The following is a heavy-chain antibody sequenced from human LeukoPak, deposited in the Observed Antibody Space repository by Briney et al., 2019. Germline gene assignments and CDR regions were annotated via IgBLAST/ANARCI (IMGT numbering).Heavy chain of an antibody. CDR3: ARRRTAVGASLVE. CDR1: GGSISSYD. Sequence: PSETLSLTCAAAGGSISSYDLSWIRQPPGKGLEWIGYIYYSGSTNYNPSLKSRVTISVDRSKNQFSLRLSSVTAADTAVYYCARRRTAVGASLVEWGQGTLVTVSS. D-gene: IGHD1-26*01. V-gene: IGHV4-59*08. CDR2: IYYSGST. J-gene: IGHJ4*02.